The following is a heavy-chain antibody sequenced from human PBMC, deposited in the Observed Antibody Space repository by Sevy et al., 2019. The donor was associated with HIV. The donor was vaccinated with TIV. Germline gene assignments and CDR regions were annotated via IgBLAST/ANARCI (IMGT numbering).Heavy chain of an antibody. J-gene: IGHJ4*02. CDR1: GFSFCSYG. CDR2: IQYDGSSK. Sequence: GSLRLSCAASGFSFCSYGMHWVRQAPGKGLEWMSYIQYDGSSKDYAGSVKGRFTISRDNSKNTLYLQMNSLRVEDTAVFYCVKEGGGGGGDHWGQGTLVTVSS. CDR3: VKEGGGGGGDH. V-gene: IGHV3-30*02. D-gene: IGHD3-16*01.